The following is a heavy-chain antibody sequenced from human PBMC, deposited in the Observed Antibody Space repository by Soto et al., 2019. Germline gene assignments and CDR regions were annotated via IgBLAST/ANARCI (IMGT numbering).Heavy chain of an antibody. Sequence: QVQLVQSGAEVEKPGASVKVSCKASGYTFTSYDINWVRQATGQGLEWMGWMNPNSGNTGYAQKFQGRVTMTRNTSISTAYMELSSLRSEDTAVYYCARVHYCSGGSCYSRSPPFDYWGQGTLVTVSS. J-gene: IGHJ4*02. CDR3: ARVHYCSGGSCYSRSPPFDY. CDR2: MNPNSGNT. D-gene: IGHD2-15*01. CDR1: GYTFTSYD. V-gene: IGHV1-8*01.